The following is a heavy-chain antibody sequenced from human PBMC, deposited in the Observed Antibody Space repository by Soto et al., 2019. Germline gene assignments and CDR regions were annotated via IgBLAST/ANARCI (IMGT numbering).Heavy chain of an antibody. CDR3: APIPGSDYSDPHDF. CDR1: GGSFRGYH. D-gene: IGHD4-17*01. V-gene: IGHV4-34*01. J-gene: IGHJ4*02. CDR2: ITDSGSQ. Sequence: SETLSLTCAVGGGSFRGYHWTWIRQPPGKGLDWIGGITDSGSQNYNPSLKRRVTISIDTSKNQFSLNLRSVTAADTAVHSCAPIPGSDYSDPHDFWGQGNMVTVSS.